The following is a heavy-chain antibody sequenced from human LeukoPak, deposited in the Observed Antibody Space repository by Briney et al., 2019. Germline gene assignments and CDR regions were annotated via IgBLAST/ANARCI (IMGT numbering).Heavy chain of an antibody. V-gene: IGHV4-30-2*01. CDR3: ASRAAYGGNSIGYFDY. CDR1: GGSISSGGYY. Sequence: SETLSLTCTVSGGSISSGGYYWGWIRQPPGKGLEWIGYIYHSGSTYYNPSLKSRVTISVDRSKNQFSLKLSSVTAADTAVYYCASRAAYGGNSIGYFDYWGQGTLVTVSS. CDR2: IYHSGST. D-gene: IGHD4-23*01. J-gene: IGHJ4*02.